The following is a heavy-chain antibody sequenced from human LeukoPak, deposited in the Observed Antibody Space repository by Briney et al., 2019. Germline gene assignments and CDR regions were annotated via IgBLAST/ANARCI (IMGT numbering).Heavy chain of an antibody. V-gene: IGHV3-48*03. D-gene: IGHD6-13*01. CDR2: ISSRGDTI. CDR1: GFTFSIYN. J-gene: IGHJ4*02. Sequence: PGGSLRLSCVGPGFTFSIYNMNWVRQAPGKGLEWVSYISSRGDTIYYADSAKGRFTISRDNAKKSLYLQMNSLRAEDTAVYYCAKKGSRTIATGGFDCWGQGTLVIVSS. CDR3: AKKGSRTIATGGFDC.